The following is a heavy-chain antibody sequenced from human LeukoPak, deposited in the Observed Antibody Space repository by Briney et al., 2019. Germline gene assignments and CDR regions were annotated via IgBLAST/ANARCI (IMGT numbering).Heavy chain of an antibody. D-gene: IGHD3-3*01. CDR1: GGSISSHH. CDR3: AANPYYDFWSGCYMEGDHNWFDP. J-gene: IGHJ5*02. CDR2: IYYSGST. V-gene: IGHV4-59*08. Sequence: SETLSLTCTVSGGSISSHHWSWIRQSPGKGLEWIGYIYYSGSTNYNPSLKSRVTISVDTSKNQFSLKLSSVTAADTAVYYCAANPYYDFWSGCYMEGDHNWFDPWGQGTLVTVSS.